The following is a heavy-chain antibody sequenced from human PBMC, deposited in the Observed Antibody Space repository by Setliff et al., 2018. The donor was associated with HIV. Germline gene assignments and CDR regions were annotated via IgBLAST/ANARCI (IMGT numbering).Heavy chain of an antibody. CDR2: INPNSGGT. CDR3: VRDIKYVSGNSYMGPSPGFDY. D-gene: IGHD3-10*01. J-gene: IGHJ4*02. CDR1: GYTFTGHY. V-gene: IGHV1-2*06. Sequence: GASVKVSCKASGYTFTGHYMHWVRQAPGQGLEWMGRINPNSGGTNYAQKFQGRFTMTRDTSISTAYMELSRLRSDDTAVYYCVRDIKYVSGNSYMGPSPGFDYWGQGTLVTVSS.